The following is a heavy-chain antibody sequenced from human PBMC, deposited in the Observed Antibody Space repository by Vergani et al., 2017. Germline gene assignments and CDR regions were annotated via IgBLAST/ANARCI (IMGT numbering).Heavy chain of an antibody. J-gene: IGHJ5*02. CDR3: ASGGSSWYDTWFDP. D-gene: IGHD6-13*01. V-gene: IGHV5-51*03. CDR1: EHSFTNYW. CDR2: IYPGDSDT. Sequence: EVQLVQSGAEVKKPGESLKISCKISEHSFTNYWIGWLRQLPGKGLEWMGIIYPGDSDTRYSPSFQGQVTISADKSISTTYLQWSSLRASDTAVYYCASGGSSWYDTWFDPWGQGTLVTVSS.